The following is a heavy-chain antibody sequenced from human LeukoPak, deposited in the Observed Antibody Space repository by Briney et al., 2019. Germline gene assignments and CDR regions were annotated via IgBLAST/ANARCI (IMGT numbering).Heavy chain of an antibody. CDR1: GFTFDDYA. V-gene: IGHV3-9*01. Sequence: SLRLSCTASGFTFDDYAMHWVRQAPGKGLELVSGISWSGGSIGYADSVQGRFTISRDNAKNSLYLQINSLRTEDTALYYCAKVAIVATIQLSGAYFDYWGQGTLVAVSS. D-gene: IGHD5-12*01. J-gene: IGHJ4*02. CDR3: AKVAIVATIQLSGAYFDY. CDR2: ISWSGGSI.